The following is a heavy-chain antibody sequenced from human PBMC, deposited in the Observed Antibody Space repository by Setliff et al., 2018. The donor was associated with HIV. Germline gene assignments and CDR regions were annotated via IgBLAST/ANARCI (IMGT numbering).Heavy chain of an antibody. D-gene: IGHD2-2*01. J-gene: IGHJ6*03. CDR3: ARGRRVSSNYYYYYYMDV. CDR1: GFTFSSYG. V-gene: IGHV3-23*01. Sequence: GGSLRLSCAVSGFTFSSYGLSWVRQAPGKGLEWISAIGSGGDTYYADSVKGRFTISRDNANNLLYLQMNSLGAEDTAVYYCARGRRVSSNYYYYYYMDVWGKGTTVTVSS. CDR2: IGSGGDT.